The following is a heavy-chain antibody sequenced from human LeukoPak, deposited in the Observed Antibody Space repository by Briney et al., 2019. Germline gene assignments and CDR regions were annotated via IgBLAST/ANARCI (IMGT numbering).Heavy chain of an antibody. V-gene: IGHV4-38-2*01. CDR2: IYHSGST. Sequence: SETLSLTCAVSGYSISSGYYWGWIRQPPGKGLEWIGSIYHSGSTYYNPSLKSRVTISVDTSKNQFSLKLSSVTAADTAVYYCALGSDILTGYNWFDPWGLGTLVTVSS. D-gene: IGHD3-9*01. J-gene: IGHJ5*02. CDR1: GYSISSGYY. CDR3: ALGSDILTGYNWFDP.